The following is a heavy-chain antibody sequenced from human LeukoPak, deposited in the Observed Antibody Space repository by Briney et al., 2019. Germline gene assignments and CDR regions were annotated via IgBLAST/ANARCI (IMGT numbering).Heavy chain of an antibody. CDR1: GGTFTSYA. V-gene: IGHV1-69*10. CDR2: IIPIFGIA. J-gene: IGHJ4*02. Sequence: SVKVSCKASGGTFTSYAISWVRQAPGQGLEWRGGIIPIFGIAKYAQKFQGRVTITADKSTSTAYMELISLRSEDTAVYYCAREYCSGGSCYAEFDYWGQGTLVTVSS. D-gene: IGHD2-15*01. CDR3: AREYCSGGSCYAEFDY.